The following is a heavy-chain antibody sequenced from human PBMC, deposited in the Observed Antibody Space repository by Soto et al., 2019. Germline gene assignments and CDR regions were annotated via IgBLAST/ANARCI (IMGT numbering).Heavy chain of an antibody. CDR1: GYSFTSYW. D-gene: IGHD3-22*01. CDR2: IYPGDSDT. CDR3: ARPPRAHYYDSSGYSLSGDAFDI. Sequence: PGESLKISCKGSGYSFTSYWIGWVRQMPGKGLEWMGIIYPGDSDTRYSPSFQGQVTISADKSISTAYLQWSSLKASDTAMYYCARPPRAHYYDSSGYSLSGDAFDIWGQGTMVTVSS. J-gene: IGHJ3*02. V-gene: IGHV5-51*01.